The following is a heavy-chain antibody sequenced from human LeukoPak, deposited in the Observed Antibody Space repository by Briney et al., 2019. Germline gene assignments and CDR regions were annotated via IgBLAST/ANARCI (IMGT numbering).Heavy chain of an antibody. D-gene: IGHD6-13*01. CDR1: GGSISDSSSY. Sequence: SETLSLTCAVYGGSISDSSSYWGWIRQPPGKGLEWIANIYFTGSTYYSPSLKSRFTISIDTSKNQFPLRLNSVTAADTAVYYCARGPWQQLAHFDNWGQGTLVTVSS. V-gene: IGHV4-39*06. J-gene: IGHJ4*02. CDR2: IYFTGST. CDR3: ARGPWQQLAHFDN.